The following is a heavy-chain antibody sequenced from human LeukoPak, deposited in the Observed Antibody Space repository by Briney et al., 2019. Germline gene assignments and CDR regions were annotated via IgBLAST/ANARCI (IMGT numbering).Heavy chain of an antibody. CDR3: ARDEDRKLDY. J-gene: IGHJ4*02. D-gene: IGHD1-14*01. CDR1: GFTFSSYG. V-gene: IGHV3-33*01. CDR2: IWYDGSNK. Sequence: GGSLRLSCAASGFTFSSYGMHWVRQAPGKGLEWVAVIWYDGSNKYYADSVKGRFAISRDNSKNTLYLQMSSLRAEDTAVYYCARDEDRKLDYWGQGTLVTVSS.